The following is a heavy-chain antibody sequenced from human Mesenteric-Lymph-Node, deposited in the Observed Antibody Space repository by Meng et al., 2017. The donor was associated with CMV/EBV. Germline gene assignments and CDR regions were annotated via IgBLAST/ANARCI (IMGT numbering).Heavy chain of an antibody. V-gene: IGHV1-2*02. D-gene: IGHD1-26*01. J-gene: IGHJ3*02. CDR2: INPNSGGT. CDR1: GYTFTGYY. CDR3: ARARNSGSYHDAFDI. Sequence: ASVKVSCKASGYTFTGYYMHWVRQAPGQGLEWMGWINPNSGGTNYAQKFQGRVTMTRDTSISTAYMELSRLRSDDTAVYYCARARNSGSYHDAFDIWGQGTMVIVSS.